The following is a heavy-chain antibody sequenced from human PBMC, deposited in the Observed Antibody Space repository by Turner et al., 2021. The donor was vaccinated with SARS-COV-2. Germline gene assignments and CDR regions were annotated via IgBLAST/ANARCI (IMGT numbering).Heavy chain of an antibody. V-gene: IGHV3-74*01. Sequence: EVQLVESGGGCVEPGGSLRLPCAASGFTFSSCWMHWFRQAPGKGVVWVSRIKSVGSNTSSASSVKAGITISRDNAKNAKYLQMISLSAEDTEVSSWESPGTEYSGYYGAMDYWGQGTPVTVSS. D-gene: IGHD5-12*01. CDR2: IKSVGSNT. CDR1: GFTFSSCW. J-gene: IGHJ4*02. CDR3: ESPGTEYSGYYGAMDY.